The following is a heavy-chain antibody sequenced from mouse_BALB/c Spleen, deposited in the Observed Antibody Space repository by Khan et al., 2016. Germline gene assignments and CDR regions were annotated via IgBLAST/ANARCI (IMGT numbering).Heavy chain of an antibody. CDR1: GDSITSGL. V-gene: IGHV3-8*02. Sequence: EVQLQESGPSLAKPSQTLSLTCSVTGDSITSGLWNWIRKFPGNKFDFMGYISHSGDSYYNPSLKSRISITRDTSKNQYYLQLNSVTTEDTATYYCATWDYYGSAFAYWGQGTLVTVSA. D-gene: IGHD1-2*01. CDR3: ATWDYYGSAFAY. J-gene: IGHJ3*01. CDR2: ISHSGDS.